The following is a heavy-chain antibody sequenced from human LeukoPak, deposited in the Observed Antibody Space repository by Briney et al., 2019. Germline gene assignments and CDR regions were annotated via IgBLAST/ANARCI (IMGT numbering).Heavy chain of an antibody. CDR2: IYTSGST. Sequence: SETLSLTCTVSGVSISSYYWSWIRQPAGKGLEWIGRIYTSGSTNYNPSLKSRVTMSVDMSKNQFSLKLSSVTAADTAVYYCARDRYYYGSSGYYVFDYWGQGTLVTVSS. CDR1: GVSISSYY. V-gene: IGHV4-4*07. J-gene: IGHJ4*02. D-gene: IGHD3-22*01. CDR3: ARDRYYYGSSGYYVFDY.